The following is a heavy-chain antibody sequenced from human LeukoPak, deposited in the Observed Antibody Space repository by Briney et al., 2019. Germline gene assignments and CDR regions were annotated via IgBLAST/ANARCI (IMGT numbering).Heavy chain of an antibody. D-gene: IGHD2-21*01. Sequence: GGSLRLSGAASGFTLSWYDIHWVRQPPGKGLEWVAGFGTAGDRYYLASVKGRFTISREDARNVFYLQLNSLRAGDTAVYYCARGAYGGDNWHFDLWGRGTLVTVSS. V-gene: IGHV3-13*01. CDR3: ARGAYGGDNWHFDL. J-gene: IGHJ2*01. CDR2: FGTAGDR. CDR1: GFTLSWYD.